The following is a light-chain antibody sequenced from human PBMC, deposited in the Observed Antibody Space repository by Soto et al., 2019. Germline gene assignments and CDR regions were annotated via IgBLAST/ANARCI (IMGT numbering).Light chain of an antibody. V-gene: IGLV4-69*01. J-gene: IGLJ7*01. CDR3: QTWGTGFRV. Sequence: QSVLTQSPSASASLGASVKLTCTLSSGHSTCAIAWHQQQPEKGPRFLMNLDSAGRHSKGDEIPDRFSGSSSGAERYLTISSLQSEDEADYYCQTWGTGFRVFGGGTQLTVL. CDR2: LDSAGRH. CDR1: SGHSTCA.